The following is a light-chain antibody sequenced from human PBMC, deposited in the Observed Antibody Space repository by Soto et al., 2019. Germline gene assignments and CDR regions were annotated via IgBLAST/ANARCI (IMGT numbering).Light chain of an antibody. CDR1: SSNIGAGYD. J-gene: IGLJ2*01. CDR3: QSYDSRLTVV. Sequence: QPVLTQPPSVSGAPGQRVTISCTGSSSNIGAGYDVHWYQQLPGTAPKLLIYANNNRPSGVPVRFSGSKSGTSASLAITGLQAEDEADYYCQSYDSRLTVVFGGGTQLTVL. CDR2: ANN. V-gene: IGLV1-40*01.